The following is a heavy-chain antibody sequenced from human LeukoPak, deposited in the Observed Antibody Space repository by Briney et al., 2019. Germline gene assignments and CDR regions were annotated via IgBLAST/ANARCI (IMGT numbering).Heavy chain of an antibody. J-gene: IGHJ4*02. V-gene: IGHV4-59*08. CDR3: ARHGMTTIAPFDY. CDR1: GGSISSYY. CDR2: IYYSGST. Sequence: PSETPSLTCTVSGGSISSYYWSWIRQPPGKGLEWIGYIYYSGSTNYNPSFKSRVTISVDTSKNQCSLKLTSVTAADTAVCYCARHGMTTIAPFDYWGQGILVTVSS. D-gene: IGHD5-24*01.